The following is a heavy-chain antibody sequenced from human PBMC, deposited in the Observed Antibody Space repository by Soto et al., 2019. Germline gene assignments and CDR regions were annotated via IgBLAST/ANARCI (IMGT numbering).Heavy chain of an antibody. CDR1: GFTFSSYA. CDR3: SLSDRYYGMDV. Sequence: EVQLLESGGGLVQPGGSLRLSCAASGFTFSSYAMSWVRQAPGKGLEWVSSISTSGGSIYYADSVKGRFTISRDNSNNTLYLQMNSMRAEDTAVYYCSLSDRYYGMDVWGLGTTVTVSS. CDR2: ISTSGGSI. J-gene: IGHJ6*02. V-gene: IGHV3-23*01.